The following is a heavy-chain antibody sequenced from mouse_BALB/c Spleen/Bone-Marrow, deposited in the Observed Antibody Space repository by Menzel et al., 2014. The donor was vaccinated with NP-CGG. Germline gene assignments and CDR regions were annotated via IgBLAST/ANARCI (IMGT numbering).Heavy chain of an antibody. J-gene: IGHJ3*01. CDR3: ARDVGYSNYFVY. V-gene: IGHV7-1*02. Sequence: EVMLVESGGGLVQPGDSLRLSCATSGFTFSDFYMEWVRQPPGKRLEWIAASRNKAKHYTTEYSASVKGRFIVSRDTSQSILYLQMNALRAEDTAIYYCARDVGYSNYFVYWGQGTLVTVSA. CDR1: GFTFSDFY. CDR2: SRNKAKHYTT. D-gene: IGHD2-5*01.